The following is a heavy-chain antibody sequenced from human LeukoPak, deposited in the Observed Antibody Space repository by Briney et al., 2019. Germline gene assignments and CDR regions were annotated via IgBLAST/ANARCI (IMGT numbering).Heavy chain of an antibody. J-gene: IGHJ4*02. V-gene: IGHV4-34*01. Sequence: SETLSLTCAVYGGSFRVYNWSWIRQPPGEGLECIGEFNHRGSINYNPSLKRRVTISVDTFKKQFSLKLSSVTAADTAVYYCARKRSPQRYCSGGTCYGSYYFDYWGQGTLSPSPQ. D-gene: IGHD2-15*01. CDR2: FNHRGSI. CDR3: ARKRSPQRYCSGGTCYGSYYFDY. CDR1: GGSFRVYN.